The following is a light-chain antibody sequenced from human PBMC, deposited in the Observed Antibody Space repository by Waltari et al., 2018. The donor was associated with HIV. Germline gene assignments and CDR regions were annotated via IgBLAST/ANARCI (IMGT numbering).Light chain of an antibody. J-gene: IGKJ3*01. CDR1: ETINNF. CDR2: RAS. Sequence: DIQMTQSPFFLSASVGDRVTVTCRASETINNFVNWFQQKPGRAPNLLIDRASTLQRGVPPRFSGRGSGTDFTLTISSLQPEDFAIYYCLQTYNPPLTFGPGTKVEIK. CDR3: LQTYNPPLT. V-gene: IGKV1-39*01.